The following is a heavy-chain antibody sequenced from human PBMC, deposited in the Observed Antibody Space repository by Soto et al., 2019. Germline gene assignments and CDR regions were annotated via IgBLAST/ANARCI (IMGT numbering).Heavy chain of an antibody. J-gene: IGHJ5*02. Sequence: QVRLVESGGGVVQPGRSLRLSCTASGFSFSSYAMYWFRQPPGKGLEWVAVISHDGINKHYADSVKGRVTDSRDNSNHSVDLQLNSLRGEDTAMYYCARDMYSSDYFVKWFETWGQGTLVTVSS. V-gene: IGHV3-30-3*01. CDR1: GFSFSSYA. CDR2: ISHDGINK. CDR3: ARDMYSSDYFVKWFET. D-gene: IGHD6-19*01.